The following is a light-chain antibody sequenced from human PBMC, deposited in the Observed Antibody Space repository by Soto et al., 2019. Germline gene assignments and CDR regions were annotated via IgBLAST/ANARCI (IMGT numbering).Light chain of an antibody. CDR3: QQRSNWPST. CDR1: QSVSSSY. V-gene: IGKV3D-20*02. Sequence: ESVLTQSKGTLSFSPGERATLSCRASQSVSSSYLAWYQQKPGQAPRLLTYGASSRATGIPDRFSGSGSGTDFTLTISSLEPEDFAVYYCQQRSNWPSTFGQGTRLEIK. J-gene: IGKJ5*01. CDR2: GAS.